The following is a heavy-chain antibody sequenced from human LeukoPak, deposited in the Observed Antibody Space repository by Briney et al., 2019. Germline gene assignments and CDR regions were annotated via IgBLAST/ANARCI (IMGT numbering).Heavy chain of an antibody. J-gene: IGHJ6*02. Sequence: GESLKISCKGSGYSFTSYWISWVRQMPGKGLEWMGRIDPSDSYTNYSPSFQGHVTISADKSISTAHLQWSSLKASDTAMYYCAGPLDSYYYYGMDVWGQGTTVTVSS. V-gene: IGHV5-10-1*01. CDR2: IDPSDSYT. CDR3: AGPLDSYYYYGMDV. CDR1: GYSFTSYW.